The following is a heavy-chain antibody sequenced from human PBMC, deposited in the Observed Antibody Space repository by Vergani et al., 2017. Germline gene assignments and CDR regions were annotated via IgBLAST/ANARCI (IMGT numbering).Heavy chain of an antibody. CDR2: IRYDGSNK. J-gene: IGHJ5*02. CDR1: GFTFSGYG. D-gene: IGHD3-16*01. Sequence: QVHLVESGGGVVQPGGSLRLSCAASGFTFSGYGMHWVRQAPGKGLEWVAFIRYDGSNKYYADSVKGRFTISRDNSKNTLYLQMNSLRAEDTAVYYCAKDCLTFGGVKTWGQGTLVTVSS. CDR3: AKDCLTFGGVKT. V-gene: IGHV3-30*02.